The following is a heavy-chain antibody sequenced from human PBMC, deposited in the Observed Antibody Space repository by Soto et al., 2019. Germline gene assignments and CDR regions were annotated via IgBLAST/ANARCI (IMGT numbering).Heavy chain of an antibody. V-gene: IGHV1-69*01. J-gene: IGHJ6*02. CDR3: AREVTALCYYYYYGMDV. CDR1: GGTFSSYA. CDR2: IIPIFGTA. D-gene: IGHD2-21*02. Sequence: QVQLVQSGAEVKKPGSSVKVSCKASGGTFSSYAISWVRQAPGQGLEWMGGIIPIFGTANYAQKFQGRVTITADESTSTAYMELSSLRSEDTAVYYCAREVTALCYYYYYGMDVWGQGTTVTVSS.